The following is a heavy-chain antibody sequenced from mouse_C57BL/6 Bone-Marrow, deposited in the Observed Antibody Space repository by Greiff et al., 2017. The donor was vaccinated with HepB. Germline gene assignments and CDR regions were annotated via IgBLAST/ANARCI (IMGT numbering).Heavy chain of an antibody. D-gene: IGHD1-1*01. CDR2: ISSGGSYT. J-gene: IGHJ3*01. Sequence: EVHLVESGGDLVKPGGSLKLSCAASGFTFSSYGMSWVRQTPDKRLEWVATISSGGSYTYYPDSVKGRFTISRDNAKNTLYLPMSSLKSEDTAMYYCARHYYGSSSWFAYWGQGTLVTVSA. CDR3: ARHYYGSSSWFAY. CDR1: GFTFSSYG. V-gene: IGHV5-6*01.